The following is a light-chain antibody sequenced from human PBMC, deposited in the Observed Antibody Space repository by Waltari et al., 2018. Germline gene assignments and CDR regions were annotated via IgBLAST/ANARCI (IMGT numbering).Light chain of an antibody. CDR1: ESVLYSRNNKDH. V-gene: IGKV4-1*01. CDR3: QQYDNTPLT. J-gene: IGKJ4*01. CDR2: WAS. Sequence: DIVMTQSPESLAVSLGERATINCKSSESVLYSRNNKDHLAWYQQKPGQRSKLLIYWASTRESGVPDRFSGSGSETEFTLTINSLQAEDVAVYYCQQYDNTPLTFGGGTKVESK.